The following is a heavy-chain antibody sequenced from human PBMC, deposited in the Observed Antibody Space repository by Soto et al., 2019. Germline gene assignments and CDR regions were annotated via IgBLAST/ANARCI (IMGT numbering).Heavy chain of an antibody. CDR3: AISTTVTTTCDI. J-gene: IGHJ3*02. V-gene: IGHV1-69*02. CDR2: IIPILGIA. D-gene: IGHD4-17*01. CDR1: GGTFSSYT. Sequence: QVQLVQSGAEVKKPGSSVKVSCKASGGTFSSYTISWVRQAPGQGLEWMGRIIPILGIANYAQKFQGRVTITEDKSTSTAYMELSSLRSEDTAVYYCAISTTVTTTCDIWGQGTMVTVSS.